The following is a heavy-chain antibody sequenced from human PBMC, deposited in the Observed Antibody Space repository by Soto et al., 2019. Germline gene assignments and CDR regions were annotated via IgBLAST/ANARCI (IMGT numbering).Heavy chain of an antibody. CDR3: ARGVGIVATDGMDV. CDR1: GYTFSNYW. D-gene: IGHD5-12*01. CDR2: IYLGDSDT. J-gene: IGHJ6*02. V-gene: IGHV5-51*01. Sequence: GESLKISCKGSGYTFSNYWLGWVRQMPGKGLEWMGIIYLGDSDTRYSPSSQGQVTISADKSISTAYLQWSSLKASDTAMYYCARGVGIVATDGMDVWGQGTAVTVSS.